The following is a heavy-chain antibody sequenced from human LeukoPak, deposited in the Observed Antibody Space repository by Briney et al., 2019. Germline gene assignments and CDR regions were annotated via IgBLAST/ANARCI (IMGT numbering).Heavy chain of an antibody. CDR1: GFPFSSYW. D-gene: IGHD4-23*01. V-gene: IGHV3-7*05. CDR3: ARGTVVTPGMDY. J-gene: IGHJ4*02. CDR2: IKEDGSER. Sequence: GGSLRLSCAASGFPFSSYWMNWVRQAPGKGLEWVANIKEDGSERDYVDSVKGRFTISRDNAKNSLYLQMNSLRVEDTAVYYCARGTVVTPGMDYWGQGTLVTVSS.